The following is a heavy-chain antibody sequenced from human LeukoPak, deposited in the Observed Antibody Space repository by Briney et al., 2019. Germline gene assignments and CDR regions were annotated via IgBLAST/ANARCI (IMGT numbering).Heavy chain of an antibody. CDR1: GFTFSSYW. J-gene: IGHJ4*02. CDR3: ARAMEPYYDSNGCDY. CDR2: IKQDGSEK. V-gene: IGHV3-7*01. D-gene: IGHD3-22*01. Sequence: GGSLRLSCVPSGFTFSSYWMSWVRQAPGKGLEWVANIKQDGSEKYYVGSVKGRFIISRDNAKNSLHLQMNSLRAEDTAVYYCARAMEPYYDSNGCDYWGQGTPVTVSS.